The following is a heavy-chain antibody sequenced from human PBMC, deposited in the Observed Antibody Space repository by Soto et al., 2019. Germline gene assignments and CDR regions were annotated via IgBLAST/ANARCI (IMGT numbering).Heavy chain of an antibody. D-gene: IGHD2-2*02. CDR2: ISSSGGSI. CDR1: GFTFNSHE. J-gene: IGHJ5*02. Sequence: EVQLVESGGGLVQPGGSLRLSCAGSGFTFNSHEMTWVRQAPGKGLEWISSISSSGGSIYYADSVKGRFTVYRDNEKNSLYQQMNSLRAEDTAVYYCARSWGLYCSSSRCYSPWFDPWGRGTLVTVSS. CDR3: ARSWGLYCSSSRCYSPWFDP. V-gene: IGHV3-48*03.